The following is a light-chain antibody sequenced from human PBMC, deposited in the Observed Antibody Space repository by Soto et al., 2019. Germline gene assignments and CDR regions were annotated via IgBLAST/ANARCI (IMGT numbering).Light chain of an antibody. Sequence: EIVMTQSPATLSVSPGERATLSCRASQSVSSNLAWYQQNPGQAPRLLIYGASTRATGIPARFSGSGSGTEFTLTISSLQSEDFAVYYCQQYNNWPQRVTFGPGTKVDIK. V-gene: IGKV3-15*01. CDR1: QSVSSN. J-gene: IGKJ3*01. CDR3: QQYNNWPQRVT. CDR2: GAS.